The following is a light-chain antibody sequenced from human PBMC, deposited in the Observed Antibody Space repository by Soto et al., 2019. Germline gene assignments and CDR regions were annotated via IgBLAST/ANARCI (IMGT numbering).Light chain of an antibody. Sequence: QSVLTQPPSASGTPGQRVTISCSGSISNIGGNTVNWYQQLPGPAPKLLMYTNNQRPSGVPDRFSGSKSGTSASLAISGLQSEDEADYYCAAWDDSLNGVVFGGGTKLTVL. CDR1: ISNIGGNT. V-gene: IGLV1-44*01. J-gene: IGLJ2*01. CDR2: TNN. CDR3: AAWDDSLNGVV.